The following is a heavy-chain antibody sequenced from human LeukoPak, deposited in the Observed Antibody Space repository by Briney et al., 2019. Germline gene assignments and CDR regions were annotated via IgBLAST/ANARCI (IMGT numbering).Heavy chain of an antibody. CDR1: GGSISSGDYY. Sequence: SETLSLTCTVSGGSISSGDYYWSWIRQPPGKGLEWIGYIYYSGSTYYNPSLKSRVIISVDTSKNQFSLKLSSVTAADTAVYYCARAPGGSTSPYYYYYYMDVWGKGTTVTVSS. J-gene: IGHJ6*03. CDR2: IYYSGST. D-gene: IGHD2-2*01. V-gene: IGHV4-30-4*08. CDR3: ARAPGGSTSPYYYYYYMDV.